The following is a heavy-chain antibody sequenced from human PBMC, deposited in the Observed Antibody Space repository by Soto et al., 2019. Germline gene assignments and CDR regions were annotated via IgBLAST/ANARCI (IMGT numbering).Heavy chain of an antibody. Sequence: GGSLRLSCAASGFTFSSYSMNWVRQAPGKGLEWVSSISSSSSYIYYADSVKGRFTISRDNAKNSLYLQMNSLRAEDTAVYYCARDKVAGTRYFDLWGRGTLVNVSS. V-gene: IGHV3-21*01. CDR2: ISSSSSYI. D-gene: IGHD6-19*01. CDR3: ARDKVAGTRYFDL. J-gene: IGHJ2*01. CDR1: GFTFSSYS.